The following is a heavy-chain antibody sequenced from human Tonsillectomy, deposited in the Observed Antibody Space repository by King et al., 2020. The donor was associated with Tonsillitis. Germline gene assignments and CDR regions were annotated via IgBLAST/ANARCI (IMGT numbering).Heavy chain of an antibody. Sequence: VQLVESGGGLVKPGGSLRLSCASSGFTFSSYDLNWVRRAPGKGLEWVSSIDTSSSHISYADSVKGRFTISRDNAKNSLYLQMNSLRGEYTAVYYCARYGGGSFDYWGQGTLVTVSS. CDR2: IDTSSSHI. D-gene: IGHD3-10*01. V-gene: IGHV3-21*01. J-gene: IGHJ4*02. CDR1: GFTFSSYD. CDR3: ARYGGGSFDY.